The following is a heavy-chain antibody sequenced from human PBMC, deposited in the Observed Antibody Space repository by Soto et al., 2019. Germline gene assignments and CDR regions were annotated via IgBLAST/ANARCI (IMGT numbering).Heavy chain of an antibody. CDR1: GGSFSPNY. Sequence: SETLSLTCTVSGGSFSPNYGSWIRQPPGKGLEWVGYIYYGGSTSYNPSLKSRVTISIDTSKNQISLKLNSVTAADTAVYFCVRTFPPAPRVVLSHNWFVPWGPGTLVTVSS. D-gene: IGHD2-2*01. J-gene: IGHJ5*02. V-gene: IGHV4-59*01. CDR2: IYYGGST. CDR3: VRTFPPAPRVVLSHNWFVP.